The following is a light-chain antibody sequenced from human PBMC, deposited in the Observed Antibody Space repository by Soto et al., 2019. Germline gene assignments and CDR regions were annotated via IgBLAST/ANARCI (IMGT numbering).Light chain of an antibody. CDR3: QQRSNWLA. Sequence: EVVLTQSPGTLSLSPGERATLSCRASHSVSSSYLAWYQQKPGQAPRLLIHAASTRAAGIPDRFSGSGSGTDFTLTISRLEPEDFAVYYCQQRSNWLAFGGGTKVDIK. V-gene: IGKV3D-20*02. CDR2: AAS. CDR1: HSVSSSY. J-gene: IGKJ4*01.